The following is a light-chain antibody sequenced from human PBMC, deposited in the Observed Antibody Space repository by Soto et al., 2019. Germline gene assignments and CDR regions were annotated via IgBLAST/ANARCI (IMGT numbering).Light chain of an antibody. Sequence: QSVLTQPASVSVSPGQSITISCTRTSSDVGGHNFVSWFRQYPGQAPQLLISEVSNRPSGVSHRCSGSKSGNTASMTISGLRPDDEADYFCSSYTVTSTPYVFGPGTKVTVL. J-gene: IGLJ1*01. CDR1: SSDVGGHNF. V-gene: IGLV2-14*01. CDR3: SSYTVTSTPYV. CDR2: EVS.